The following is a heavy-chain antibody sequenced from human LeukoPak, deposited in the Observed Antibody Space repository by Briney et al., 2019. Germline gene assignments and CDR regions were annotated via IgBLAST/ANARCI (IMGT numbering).Heavy chain of an antibody. CDR1: TGSISNSSYY. CDR2: IYYSGNT. J-gene: IGHJ4*02. V-gene: IGHV4-39*01. CDR3: ARQTGSGLFILP. Sequence: KSSETLSLTCTVSTGSISNSSYYWGWFRQPPGKGLEWIGSIYYSGNTYYNASLKSQVSISIDTSKNQFSLKLTSVTAADTAVYYCARQTGSGLFILPGGQGTLVTVSS. D-gene: IGHD3/OR15-3a*01.